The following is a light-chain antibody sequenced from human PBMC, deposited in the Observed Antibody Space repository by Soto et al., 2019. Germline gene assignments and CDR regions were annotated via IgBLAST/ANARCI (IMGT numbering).Light chain of an antibody. CDR2: LGS. J-gene: IGKJ2*01. Sequence: DIVMTQPPLSLPVTPGEPASISCRSSQSLLHGNGYNYLDWYLQKPGQSPQLLIYLGSNRASGVPDRFSGSGSGTDFTLKISRVEAEDVGLYYCMQALQTPLYTFGQGTKVDIK. CDR1: QSLLHGNGYNY. CDR3: MQALQTPLYT. V-gene: IGKV2-28*01.